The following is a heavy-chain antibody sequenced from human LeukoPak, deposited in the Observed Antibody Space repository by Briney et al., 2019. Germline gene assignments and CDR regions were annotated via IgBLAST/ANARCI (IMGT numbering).Heavy chain of an antibody. V-gene: IGHV4-61*01. Sequence: SETLSLTCTVSGGSIISSSYYWSWIRQPPGKGLEWIGYIYYSGSTNYNPSLKSRVTISVHTSKNQFSLKLSSVTAADTAVYYCARAVFSYCSGGSCPYFDYWGQGTLVTVSS. CDR1: GGSIISSSYY. D-gene: IGHD2-15*01. CDR3: ARAVFSYCSGGSCPYFDY. CDR2: IYYSGST. J-gene: IGHJ4*02.